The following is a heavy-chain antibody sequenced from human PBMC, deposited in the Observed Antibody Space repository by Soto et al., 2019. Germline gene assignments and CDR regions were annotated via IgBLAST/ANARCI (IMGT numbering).Heavy chain of an antibody. Sequence: QVQLVQSGAEVKKPGSSVKVSCKASGGIFSTYAISWLRQAPGQGLEWMGGIIPIFGTPNYAQRFQGRVTITADESTSTAYMELSRLRSEDTAVYYCARDRDDYGSGNDYSSIDFWGQGTLVTVSS. CDR1: GGIFSTYA. CDR2: IIPIFGTP. D-gene: IGHD3-10*01. V-gene: IGHV1-69*01. CDR3: ARDRDDYGSGNDYSSIDF. J-gene: IGHJ4*02.